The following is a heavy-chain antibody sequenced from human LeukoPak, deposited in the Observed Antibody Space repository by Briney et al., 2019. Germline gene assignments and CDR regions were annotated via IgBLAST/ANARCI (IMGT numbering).Heavy chain of an antibody. Sequence: PGGSLRLSCAASGFTFDDYGMSWVRQAPGKGLEWVSGINWNGGSTGYADSVKGRFTISRDNAKNSLYLQMNSLRAEDTALYYCARAKKGGGSKTGYSSGLFGGATFDYWGQGTLVNVSS. D-gene: IGHD6-19*01. V-gene: IGHV3-20*04. CDR3: ARAKKGGGSKTGYSSGLFGGATFDY. CDR1: GFTFDDYG. J-gene: IGHJ4*02. CDR2: INWNGGST.